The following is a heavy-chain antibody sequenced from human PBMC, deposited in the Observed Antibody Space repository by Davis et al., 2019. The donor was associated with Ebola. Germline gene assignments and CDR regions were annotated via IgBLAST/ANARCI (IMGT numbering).Heavy chain of an antibody. CDR1: GGTFSSYA. CDR2: IIPILGIA. CDR3: ARVSFLDAFDI. D-gene: IGHD2/OR15-2a*01. J-gene: IGHJ3*02. Sequence: SVKVSCKASGGTFSSYAISWVRQAPGQGLEWMGRIIPILGIANYAQKFQGRVTITADKSTSTAYMELRSLRSDDTAVYYCARVSFLDAFDIWGQGTMVTVSS. V-gene: IGHV1-69*04.